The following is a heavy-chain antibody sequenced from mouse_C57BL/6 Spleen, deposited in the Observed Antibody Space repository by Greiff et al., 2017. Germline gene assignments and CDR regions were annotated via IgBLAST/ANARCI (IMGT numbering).Heavy chain of an antibody. J-gene: IGHJ1*03. Sequence: VKLMESGPGLVAPSQSLSITCTVSGFSLTSYGVHWVRQPPGKGLEWLVVIWRDGSTTYNSALKSRLSISKDNSKSQVFLKMNSLQTDDTAMYYCARDYYGTGWYFDVWGTGTTVTVSS. CDR3: ARDYYGTGWYFDV. CDR1: GFSLTSYG. V-gene: IGHV2-6*03. D-gene: IGHD1-1*01. CDR2: IWRDGST.